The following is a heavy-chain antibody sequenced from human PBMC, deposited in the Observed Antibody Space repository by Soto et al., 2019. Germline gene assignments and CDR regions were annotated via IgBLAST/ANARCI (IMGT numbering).Heavy chain of an antibody. CDR1: GGSFSGYY. J-gene: IGHJ6*02. D-gene: IGHD2-2*01. CDR3: ARGGATYCSSTSCYRTYYYYYGMDV. CDR2: INHSGST. V-gene: IGHV4-34*01. Sequence: SETLSLTCAVYGGSFSGYYWSWIRQPPGKGLEWIGEINHSGSTNYNPSLKSRVTISVDTSKNQFSLKLSSVTAADTAVYYCARGGATYCSSTSCYRTYYYYYGMDVWGQGTTVT.